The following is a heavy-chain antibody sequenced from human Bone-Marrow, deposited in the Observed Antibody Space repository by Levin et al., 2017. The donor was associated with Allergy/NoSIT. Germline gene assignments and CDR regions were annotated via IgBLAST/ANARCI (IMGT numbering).Heavy chain of an antibody. CDR1: GFTFSTAW. Sequence: RPGGSLRLSCAVSGFTFSTAWLTWVRQAPEKGLEWVGRIKSKVDGGTADYAAPVKGRFTISRDDSKNTLYLQLNSLEIEDTALYYCTTGVYGVEDYWGKGTLVTVSS. J-gene: IGHJ4*02. CDR2: IKSKVDGGTA. CDR3: TTGVYGVEDY. V-gene: IGHV3-15*01. D-gene: IGHD3-3*01.